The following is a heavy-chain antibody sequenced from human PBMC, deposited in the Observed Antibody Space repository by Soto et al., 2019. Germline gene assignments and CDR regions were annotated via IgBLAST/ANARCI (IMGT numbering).Heavy chain of an antibody. CDR1: GGSFSGYY. D-gene: IGHD3-10*01. Sequence: SETLSLTCAVYGGSFSGYYWSWIRQPPGKGLEWIGEINHSGSTNYNPSLKSRVTISVDTSKNQFSLKLSSVTAADTAVYYCARGPSPLYYYGSGSYNHWGQGTLVTVSS. CDR3: ARGPSPLYYYGSGSYNH. CDR2: INHSGST. V-gene: IGHV4-34*01. J-gene: IGHJ4*02.